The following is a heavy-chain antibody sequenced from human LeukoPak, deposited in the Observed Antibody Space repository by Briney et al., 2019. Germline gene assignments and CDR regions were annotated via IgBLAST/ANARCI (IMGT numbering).Heavy chain of an antibody. V-gene: IGHV1-69*01. J-gene: IGHJ4*02. CDR2: IIPIFGTA. CDR3: ARGGSMIVDAAFDY. CDR1: GGTFSSYA. Sequence: SVNVSCKASGGTFSSYAISWVRQAPGQGLEWMGGIIPIFGTANYAQKFQGRVTITADESTSTAYMELSSLRSEDTAVYYCARGGSMIVDAAFDYWGQGTLVTVSS. D-gene: IGHD3-22*01.